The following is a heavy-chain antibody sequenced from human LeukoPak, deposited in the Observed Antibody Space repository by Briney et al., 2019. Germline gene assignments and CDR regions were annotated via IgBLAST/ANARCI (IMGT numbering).Heavy chain of an antibody. CDR1: GYTFTSYS. Sequence: ASVKVSYKASGYTFTSYSISWVRQAPGQGLEWMGWISTYNGNTNYAQKLQGRVTMTTDTSTSTAYMELRSLRSDDTAVYYCARDHVISSGWPSRIGYWGQGTLVTVSS. CDR2: ISTYNGNT. V-gene: IGHV1-18*01. J-gene: IGHJ4*02. CDR3: ARDHVISSGWPSRIGY. D-gene: IGHD6-19*01.